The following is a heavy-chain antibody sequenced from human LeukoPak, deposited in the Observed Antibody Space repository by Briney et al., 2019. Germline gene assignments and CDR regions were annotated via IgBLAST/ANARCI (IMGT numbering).Heavy chain of an antibody. CDR3: ARGGSSRGYYLYYFDY. CDR1: GDSMTTTSHF. V-gene: IGHV4-39*07. CDR2: IYYRGST. D-gene: IGHD3-22*01. J-gene: IGHJ4*02. Sequence: SETLSLTCTVSGDSMTTTSHFWDWIRQPPGKGLEWIGSIYYRGSTYYNPSLKSRVTISVDTSKNQFSLKLTSVTAADTAVYYCARGGSSRGYYLYYFDYWGQGTLVTVSS.